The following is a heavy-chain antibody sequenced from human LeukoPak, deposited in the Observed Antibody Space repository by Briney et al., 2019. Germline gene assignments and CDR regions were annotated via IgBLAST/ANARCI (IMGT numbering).Heavy chain of an antibody. CDR3: AIRLLSGSFGY. V-gene: IGHV1-8*01. J-gene: IGHJ4*02. CDR2: MNPNNGNT. Sequence: ASVKVSCKASGFTFTSYDINWVRQASGQGLEWMGWMNPNNGNTGYAQKFQGRVTMTEDTSTDTAYMELSSLRSEDTAVYYCAIRLLSGSFGYWGQGTLVTVSS. CDR1: GFTFTSYD. D-gene: IGHD1-26*01.